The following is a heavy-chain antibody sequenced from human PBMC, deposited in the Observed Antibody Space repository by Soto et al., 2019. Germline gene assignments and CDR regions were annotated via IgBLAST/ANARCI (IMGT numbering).Heavy chain of an antibody. CDR3: ARAVTTIFGVAYAVYGMDV. D-gene: IGHD3-3*01. J-gene: IGHJ6*02. V-gene: IGHV4-59*01. CDR2: IYYSGST. Sequence: SETLSLTCTVSGGSISSYYWSWIRQPPGKGLEWIGYIYYSGSTNYNPSLKSRVTISVDTSKNQFSLKLSSVTAADTAVYYCARAVTTIFGVAYAVYGMDVWGQGTTVTVSS. CDR1: GGSISSYY.